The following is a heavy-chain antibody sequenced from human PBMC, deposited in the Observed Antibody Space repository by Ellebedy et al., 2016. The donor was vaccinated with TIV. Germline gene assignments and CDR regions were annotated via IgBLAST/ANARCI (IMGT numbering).Heavy chain of an antibody. Sequence: PGGSLRLSCAASGFTVSSNYMSWVRQAPGKGLEWVSVIYSGGSTYYADSVKGRFTISRDNSKNTLYLQMNSRRAEDTAIYYCAKGSTVGITTCLDSWGQGTLVTVSS. CDR1: GFTVSSNY. CDR3: AKGSTVGITTCLDS. V-gene: IGHV3-53*01. J-gene: IGHJ4*02. D-gene: IGHD1-26*01. CDR2: IYSGGST.